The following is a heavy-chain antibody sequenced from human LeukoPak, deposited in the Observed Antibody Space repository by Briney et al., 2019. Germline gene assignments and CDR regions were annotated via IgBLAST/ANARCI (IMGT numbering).Heavy chain of an antibody. CDR2: IYYSGST. CDR1: GFTFSSYG. J-gene: IGHJ6*02. D-gene: IGHD3-10*01. V-gene: IGHV4-31*02. Sequence: LRLSCAASGFTFSSYGMHWIRQHPGKGLEWIGYIYYSGSTYYNPSLKSRVTISVDTSKNQFSLKLSSVTAADTAAYYCARAGGPRAQKYYYYGMDVWGQGTTVTVSS. CDR3: ARAGGPRAQKYYYYGMDV.